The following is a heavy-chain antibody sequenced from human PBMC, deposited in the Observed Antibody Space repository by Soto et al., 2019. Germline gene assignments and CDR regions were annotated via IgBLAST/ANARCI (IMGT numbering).Heavy chain of an antibody. Sequence: PSETVSLTCTVSGGSISSGTYYWSWIRQHPGKGLEWIGYIHYSGSTNYNPSLKSRVTMSLDTSKNQFSLKLTSVTAADTAVYYCAGEDRNYYDSSGFYRWGRGTLVTVSS. V-gene: IGHV4-31*03. CDR3: AGEDRNYYDSSGFYR. CDR1: GGSISSGTYY. CDR2: IHYSGST. J-gene: IGHJ5*02. D-gene: IGHD3-22*01.